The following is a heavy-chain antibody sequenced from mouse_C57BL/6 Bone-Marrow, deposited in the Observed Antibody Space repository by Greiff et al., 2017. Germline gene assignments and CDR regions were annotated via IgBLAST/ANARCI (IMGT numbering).Heavy chain of an antibody. Sequence: EVKLVESGGGLVQPGGSLKLSCAASGFTFSDYYMYWVRQTPEKRLEWVAYISNGGGSTYYPDTVKGRFTISRDNAKNTLSMQMSRLKSEDTAMYYCAREDMITTKDYYAMDYWGQGTSVTVSS. CDR1: GFTFSDYY. J-gene: IGHJ4*01. CDR3: AREDMITTKDYYAMDY. D-gene: IGHD2-4*01. V-gene: IGHV5-12*01. CDR2: ISNGGGST.